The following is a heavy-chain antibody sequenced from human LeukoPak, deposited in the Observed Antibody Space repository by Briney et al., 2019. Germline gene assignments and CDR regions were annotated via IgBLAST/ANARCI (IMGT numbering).Heavy chain of an antibody. J-gene: IGHJ4*02. V-gene: IGHV4-59*01. CDR2: IYYSGST. Sequence: PSETLSLTCTVSGASISSYYWSWIRQPPGKGLEWIGYIYYSGSTNYNPSLKSRVTISVDTSKNQFSLKLSSVTAADTAVYYCARGAHSSGYYYWGQGTLVTVSS. CDR3: ARGAHSSGYYY. D-gene: IGHD3-22*01. CDR1: GASISSYY.